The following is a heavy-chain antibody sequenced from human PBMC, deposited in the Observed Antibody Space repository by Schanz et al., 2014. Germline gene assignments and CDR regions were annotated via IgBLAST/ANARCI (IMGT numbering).Heavy chain of an antibody. D-gene: IGHD2-21*02. Sequence: EESGGGVVQPGRSLRLSCAASGFTFHTYDMHWVRQAPGKGLEWVAQISHDGHRDFYADSVKGRFTVSRDNNWKTLYLQMNSLRAEDTAVYYCARPSDSSWYMDVWGKGTTVAVSS. V-gene: IGHV3-30-3*01. CDR2: ISHDGHRD. CDR3: ARPSDSSWYMDV. J-gene: IGHJ6*03. CDR1: GFTFHTYD.